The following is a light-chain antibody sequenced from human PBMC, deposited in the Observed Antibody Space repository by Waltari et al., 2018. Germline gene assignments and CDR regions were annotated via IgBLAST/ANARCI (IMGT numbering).Light chain of an antibody. V-gene: IGLV3-19*01. CDR1: ILRTDY. Sequence: SSELTQDPAVSVALGQTVRISCQGDILRTDYGSWCRRRPGQAPQLVISGKNNRPSGIPDRFSASSSGNTASLTTTGAQAEDEGAYYCHSRDRSGDVVFGGGTKVTVL. CDR2: GKN. J-gene: IGLJ2*01. CDR3: HSRDRSGDVV.